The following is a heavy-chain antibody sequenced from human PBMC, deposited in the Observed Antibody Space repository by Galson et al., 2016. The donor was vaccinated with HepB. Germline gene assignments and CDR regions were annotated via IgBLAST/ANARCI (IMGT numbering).Heavy chain of an antibody. D-gene: IGHD3/OR15-3a*01. Sequence: SYSMNWIHQPPGKGLEWIGSIYYSGGTHYNPSLKSRVTISVDTSKNQFFLRLTSVTAADTAVYFCARLSGAFWPVGYWGQGTLVTVSS. CDR3: ARLSGAFWPVGY. CDR2: IYYSGGT. J-gene: IGHJ4*02. CDR1: SYS. V-gene: IGHV4-39*01.